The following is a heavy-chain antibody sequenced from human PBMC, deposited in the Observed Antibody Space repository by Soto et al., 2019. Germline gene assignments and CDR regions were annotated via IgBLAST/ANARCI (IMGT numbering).Heavy chain of an antibody. CDR2: IYHSGST. V-gene: IGHV4-4*02. Sequence: QVQLQESGPGLVKPSGTLSLTCAVSGGSISSSNWWSWVRQPPGKGLEWIGEIYHSGSTNYNPSLKSRVTISVDKSKNQCSLKLSSVTAADTAVYYCARDGVGYCISTRCYGQMYGMDVWGQGTTVTVSS. CDR3: ARDGVGYCISTRCYGQMYGMDV. D-gene: IGHD2-2*01. CDR1: GGSISSSNW. J-gene: IGHJ6*02.